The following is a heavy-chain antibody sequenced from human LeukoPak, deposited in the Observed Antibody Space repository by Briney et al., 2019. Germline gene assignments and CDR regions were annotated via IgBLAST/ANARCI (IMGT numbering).Heavy chain of an antibody. CDR1: AGSIASYY. V-gene: IGHV4-59*01. CDR2: IYSSGSA. J-gene: IGHJ4*02. Sequence: SETLSLTCSVSAGSIASYYWNWIRQAPGKGLEWIGYIYSSGSANYNPSLKSRVTISLDTSKNQVSLRLTSVTAADTAVYYCARGFDSKSTYFDYWGQGTLVAASS. D-gene: IGHD5-12*01. CDR3: ARGFDSKSTYFDY.